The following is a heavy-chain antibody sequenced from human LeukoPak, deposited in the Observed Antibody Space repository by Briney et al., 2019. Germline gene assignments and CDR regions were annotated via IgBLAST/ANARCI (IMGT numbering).Heavy chain of an antibody. Sequence: PSETLSLTCTVSGGSISSSSYYWGWIRQPPGKGLEWIGSIYYSGSTYYNPSLKSRVTISVDTSKNQFSLKLSSVTAADTAVYYCARALIYYYDSSGLSWFDPWGQGTLVTVSS. D-gene: IGHD3-22*01. CDR1: GGSISSSSYY. CDR2: IYYSGST. CDR3: ARALIYYYDSSGLSWFDP. V-gene: IGHV4-39*07. J-gene: IGHJ5*02.